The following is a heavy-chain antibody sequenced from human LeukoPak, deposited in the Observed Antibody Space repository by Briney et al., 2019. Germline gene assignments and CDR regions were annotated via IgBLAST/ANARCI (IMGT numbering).Heavy chain of an antibody. CDR2: INPSGGST. CDR1: GYTFTSYY. J-gene: IGHJ5*02. CDR3: ARDRNPWRPEYWFDP. V-gene: IGHV1-46*01. Sequence: ASVKVSCKASGYTFTSYYMHWARQAPGQGLEWMGIINPSGGSTSYAQKFQGRVTMTRDTSTSTVYMELSSLRSEDTAVYYCARDRNPWRPEYWFDPWGQGTLVTVSS. D-gene: IGHD1-14*01.